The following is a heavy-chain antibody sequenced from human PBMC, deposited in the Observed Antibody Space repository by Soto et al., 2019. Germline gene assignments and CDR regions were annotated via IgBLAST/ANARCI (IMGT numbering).Heavy chain of an antibody. CDR3: ARGSSSSSEAPY. V-gene: IGHV1-8*01. CDR2: MNPNSGNT. CDR1: GYSFTSYD. D-gene: IGHD6-6*01. Sequence: SVNVSCKASGYSFTSYDINCARQATGQGLEWMGWMNPNSGNTGYAQKFQGRVTMTRNTSISTAYMELSSLRSEDTAVYYCARGSSSSSEAPYWGQGTLVTVSS. J-gene: IGHJ4*02.